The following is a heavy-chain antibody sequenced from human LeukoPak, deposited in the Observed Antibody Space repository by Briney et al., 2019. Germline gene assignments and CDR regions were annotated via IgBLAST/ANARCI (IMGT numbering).Heavy chain of an antibody. CDR3: ARTTKDIVVVPAAINPETFYYYYYMDV. V-gene: IGHV5-51*01. D-gene: IGHD2-2*02. J-gene: IGHJ6*03. CDR2: IYPGDSDT. CDR1: GYSFTSYW. Sequence: GESLKISCKGSGYSFTSYWIGWVRQMPGKGLEWMGIIYPGDSDTKYSPSFQGQVTISADESISTAYLQWSSLKASDTAMYYCARTTKDIVVVPAAINPETFYYYYYMDVWGKGTTVTVSS.